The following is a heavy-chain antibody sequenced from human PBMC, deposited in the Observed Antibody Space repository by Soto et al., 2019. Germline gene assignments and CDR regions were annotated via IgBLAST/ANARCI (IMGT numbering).Heavy chain of an antibody. Sequence: ASVKVSCKASGYTFTSYYMHWVRQAPGQGLEWMGIINPSGGSTSYAQKFQGRVTMTRDTSTSTVYMELSSLRSEDTAVYYCARVGEGYCSSTSCHSYYYGMDVWGQGTTVTVSS. J-gene: IGHJ6*02. CDR1: GYTFTSYY. CDR3: ARVGEGYCSSTSCHSYYYGMDV. V-gene: IGHV1-46*03. CDR2: INPSGGST. D-gene: IGHD2-2*01.